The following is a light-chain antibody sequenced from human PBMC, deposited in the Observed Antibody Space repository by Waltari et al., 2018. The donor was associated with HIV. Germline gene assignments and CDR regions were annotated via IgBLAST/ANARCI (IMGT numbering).Light chain of an antibody. CDR3: QQTGSTPYT. V-gene: IGKV1-39*01. CDR1: PSVSSY. CDR2: AAS. Sequence: DIQMTQSPSSLSASVGDRVTITCRPSPSVSSYLNWYQQKPGKAPNLLIYAASSLQSGVPSRFSGSGSGTDFTLTISSLQPEDFATYYCQQTGSTPYTFGQGTKVEIK. J-gene: IGKJ2*01.